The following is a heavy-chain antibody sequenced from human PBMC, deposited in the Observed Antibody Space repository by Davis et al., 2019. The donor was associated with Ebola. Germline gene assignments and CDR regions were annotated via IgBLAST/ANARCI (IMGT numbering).Heavy chain of an antibody. Sequence: GESLKISCAASGFTFSSYSMNWVRQAPGKGLEWVSSISSSSSYIYYADSVKGRFTISRDNAKNSLYLQMNSLRAEDTAVYYCAKGGDSSSPDDYWGQGTLVTVSS. J-gene: IGHJ4*02. CDR2: ISSSSSYI. D-gene: IGHD6-6*01. CDR1: GFTFSSYS. V-gene: IGHV3-21*01. CDR3: AKGGDSSSPDDY.